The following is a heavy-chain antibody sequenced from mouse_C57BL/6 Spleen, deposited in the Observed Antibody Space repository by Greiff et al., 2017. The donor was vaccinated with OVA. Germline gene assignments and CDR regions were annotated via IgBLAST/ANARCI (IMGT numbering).Heavy chain of an antibody. CDR2: INPNNGGT. CDR1: GYTFTDYY. D-gene: IGHD2-5*01. CDR3: ARPTIVTSFDY. J-gene: IGHJ2*01. Sequence: VQLQQSGPELVKPGASVKISCKASGYTFTDYYMNWVKQSHGKSLEWIGDINPNNGGTSYNQKFKGKATLTVDKSSSTAYMELRSLTSEDSAVYYCARPTIVTSFDYWGQGTTLTVSS. V-gene: IGHV1-26*01.